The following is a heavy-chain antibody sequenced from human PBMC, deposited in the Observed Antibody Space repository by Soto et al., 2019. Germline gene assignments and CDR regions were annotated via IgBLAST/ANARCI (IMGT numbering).Heavy chain of an antibody. CDR3: ATVPTYYYDGSGYANAFDV. CDR1: GASINSGDYY. CDR2: IYYSGSI. V-gene: IGHV4-30-4*01. D-gene: IGHD3-22*01. J-gene: IGHJ3*01. Sequence: QVQLQESGPGLVKPSQTLSLTCTVSGASINSGDYYWSWIRQPPGKGLEWIGYIYYSGSIYHNPSLKSRVIISVDMPKNQFSLTLSSVTAADTAVYYCATVPTYYYDGSGYANAFDVWGQGTMVTVSS.